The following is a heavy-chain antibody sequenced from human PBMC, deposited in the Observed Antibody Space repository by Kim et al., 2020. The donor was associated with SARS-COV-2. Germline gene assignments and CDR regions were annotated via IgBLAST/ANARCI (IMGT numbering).Heavy chain of an antibody. V-gene: IGHV4-59*01. Sequence: SETLSLTCTVSGGSISSYYWSWIRQPPGKGLEWIGYIYYSGSTNYNPSLKSRVTISVDTSKNQFSLKLSSVTAADTAVYYCARGVDYGDSNDAFDIWGQGTMVTVSS. CDR2: IYYSGST. J-gene: IGHJ3*02. CDR3: ARGVDYGDSNDAFDI. D-gene: IGHD4-17*01. CDR1: GGSISSYY.